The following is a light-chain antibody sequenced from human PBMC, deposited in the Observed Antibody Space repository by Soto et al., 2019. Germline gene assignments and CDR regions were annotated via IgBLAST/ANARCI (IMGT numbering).Light chain of an antibody. CDR3: QQSYTAPYT. CDR1: RSISNY. Sequence: DIQMTQSPSSLSASVGDRVTITCQASRSISNYLNWYQQKPGRAPKLLISGASSLQRGVPSRFSGSGSGTTFTLTITSLQPDDFAIYFCQQSYTAPYTLGPGTKVDIK. J-gene: IGKJ3*01. V-gene: IGKV1-39*01. CDR2: GAS.